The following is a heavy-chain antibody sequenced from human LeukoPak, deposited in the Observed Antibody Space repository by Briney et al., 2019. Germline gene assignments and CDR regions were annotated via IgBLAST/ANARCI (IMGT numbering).Heavy chain of an antibody. CDR1: GGSFSGYY. V-gene: IGHV4-34*01. CDR2: INHSGTT. Sequence: SETLSLTCALYGGSFSGYYWSWIRQPPGKGLEWIGEINHSGTTKYNPSLKSRVTISVDTSKNQLSLKVTSVTAADTAVYYCARGPPYYYDSSGYYRFDYWGQGTLVTVSS. D-gene: IGHD3-22*01. J-gene: IGHJ4*02. CDR3: ARGPPYYYDSSGYYRFDY.